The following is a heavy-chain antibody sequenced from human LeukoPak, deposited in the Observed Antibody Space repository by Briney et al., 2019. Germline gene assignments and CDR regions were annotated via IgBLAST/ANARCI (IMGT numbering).Heavy chain of an antibody. CDR1: GFTFSHYW. CDR3: ARSRSGYYEDY. D-gene: IGHD3-22*01. Sequence: PGRSLRLSCAPSGFTFSHYWMSWVRQAPGKGLEWVANIKEDGSEKYYVDSVKGRFTISRDNAKNSLSLQVNSLRAEDTAVYYCARSRSGYYEDYWGQGTLVTVSS. J-gene: IGHJ4*02. CDR2: IKEDGSEK. V-gene: IGHV3-7*01.